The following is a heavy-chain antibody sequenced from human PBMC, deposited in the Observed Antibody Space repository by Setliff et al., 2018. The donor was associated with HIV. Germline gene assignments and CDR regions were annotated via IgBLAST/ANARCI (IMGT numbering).Heavy chain of an antibody. CDR2: FYYSGST. D-gene: IGHD1-26*01. Sequence: SETLSLTCVVSGGSISSTTSYWGWIRQPPGKGLEYIGSFYYSGSTYYNPSLKSRVTISVDTSKNQISLKLSSVTAADTAVYYCARITGDSGHPRFFDYWVPETLLVTVSS. CDR3: ARITGDSGHPRFFDY. V-gene: IGHV4-39*01. J-gene: IGHJ4*03. CDR1: GGSISSTTSY.